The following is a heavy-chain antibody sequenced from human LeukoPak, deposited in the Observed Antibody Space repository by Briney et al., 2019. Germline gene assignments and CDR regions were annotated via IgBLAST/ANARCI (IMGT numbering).Heavy chain of an antibody. V-gene: IGHV3-23*01. CDR2: ISGSGGST. Sequence: GGSLRLSCAASGFTFSSYAMSWVRQAPGKGLEWVSAISGSGGSTYHADSVKGRFTISRDNSKNTLYLQMNSLRAEDTAVYYCAKCGLNSGYDRYLDYWGQGTLVTVSS. D-gene: IGHD5-12*01. CDR3: AKCGLNSGYDRYLDY. CDR1: GFTFSSYA. J-gene: IGHJ4*02.